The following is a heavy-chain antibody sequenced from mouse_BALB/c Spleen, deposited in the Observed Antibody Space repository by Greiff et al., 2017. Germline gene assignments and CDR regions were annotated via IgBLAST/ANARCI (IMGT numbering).Heavy chain of an antibody. J-gene: IGHJ3*01. CDR1: GFNIKDTY. Sequence: VQLKQSGAELVKPGASVKLSCTASGFNIKDTYMHWVKQRPEQGLEWIGRIDPANGNTKYDPKFQGKATITADTSSNTAYLQLSSLTSEDTAVYYCASAYYGYDGIAYWGQGTLVTVSA. D-gene: IGHD2-9*01. V-gene: IGHV14-3*02. CDR2: IDPANGNT. CDR3: ASAYYGYDGIAY.